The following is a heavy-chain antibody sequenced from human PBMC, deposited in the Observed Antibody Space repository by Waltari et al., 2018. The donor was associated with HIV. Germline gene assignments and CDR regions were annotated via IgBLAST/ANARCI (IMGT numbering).Heavy chain of an antibody. CDR3: ARGGYYYDISGYYHY. D-gene: IGHD3-22*01. Sequence: VQLVESGGGVVQPGRSLRLSSAASGFTFRNFALPWVRQAPGKGLEWVAVIWYDGENKYYADSVKGRFTISRDNSKNTLYLQMNSLRVEDTAVYYCARGGYYYDISGYYHYWGQGTLVTVSS. J-gene: IGHJ4*02. V-gene: IGHV3-33*01. CDR1: GFTFRNFA. CDR2: IWYDGENK.